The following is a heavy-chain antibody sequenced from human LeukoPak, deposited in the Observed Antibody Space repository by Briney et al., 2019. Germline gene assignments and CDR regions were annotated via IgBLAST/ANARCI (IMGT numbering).Heavy chain of an antibody. Sequence: SETLSLTCTVSGGSIRSYYWTWIRQPPGKGLEWLGYLYNSGNTNYNPSLKSRVTMSVDTSKNQFSLRLTSVTAADTAVYYCARGRLTTPNWFGPWGQGILVTVSS. CDR3: ARGRLTTPNWFGP. CDR1: GGSIRSYY. D-gene: IGHD1/OR15-1a*01. V-gene: IGHV4-59*01. CDR2: LYNSGNT. J-gene: IGHJ5*02.